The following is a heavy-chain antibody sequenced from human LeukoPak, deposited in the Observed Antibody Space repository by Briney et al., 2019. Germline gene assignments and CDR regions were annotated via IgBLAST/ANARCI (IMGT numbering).Heavy chain of an antibody. D-gene: IGHD3-10*01. CDR2: FDPEDGEI. J-gene: IGHJ4*02. Sequence: ASVKVSCKVSGFTLTELSMHWVRQAPGKGLEWMGGFDPEDGEIIYAQNFQDRATMTEDTSADTAYMELSSLRSDDTAVYYCATMLRGIVVPRFDNWGQGTLLTVSS. CDR3: ATMLRGIVVPRFDN. CDR1: GFTLTELS. V-gene: IGHV1-24*01.